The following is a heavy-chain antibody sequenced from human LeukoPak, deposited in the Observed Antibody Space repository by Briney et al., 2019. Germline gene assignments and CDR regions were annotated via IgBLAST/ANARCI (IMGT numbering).Heavy chain of an antibody. CDR3: AKDLARRNYYGSGREFDP. J-gene: IGHJ5*02. D-gene: IGHD3-10*01. CDR2: ISYDGSNK. CDR1: GFTFSSYG. Sequence: GGSLRLSCAASGFTFSSYGMHWVRQAPGKGLEWVAVISYDGSNKYYAGSVKGRFTISRDNSKNTLYLQMNSLRAEDTAVYYCAKDLARRNYYGSGREFDPWGQGTLVTVSS. V-gene: IGHV3-30*18.